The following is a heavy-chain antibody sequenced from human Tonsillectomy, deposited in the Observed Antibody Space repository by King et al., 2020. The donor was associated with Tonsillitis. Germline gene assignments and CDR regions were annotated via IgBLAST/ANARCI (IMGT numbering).Heavy chain of an antibody. J-gene: IGHJ6*03. CDR1: GFTFSRYG. Sequence: VQLVESGGGVVQPGRSLRLSCAASGFTFSRYGMHWVRQAPGKGLEWGAVISYDGSNKYYADSVKGRFTISRDNSNNTLYLQMNSLRAEDTAVYYCAKAPFYYYYMDVWGKGTTVTVSS. CDR3: AKAPFYYYYMDV. CDR2: ISYDGSNK. V-gene: IGHV3-30*18.